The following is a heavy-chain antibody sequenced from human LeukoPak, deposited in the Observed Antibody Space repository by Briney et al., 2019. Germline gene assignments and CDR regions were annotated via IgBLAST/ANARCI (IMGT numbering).Heavy chain of an antibody. CDR3: ARDGGLYSVVRGADYNCFDY. Sequence: PGGSLRLSCAASGFTFSRYGIHWVRQVPGKGLEWLTFIRYDGSSQHYADSVKGRFTITRDKFKNTVYLQMNSLRVEDTAVYYCARDGGLYSVVRGADYNCFDYWGQGTLVTVSS. V-gene: IGHV3-30*02. CDR2: IRYDGSSQ. J-gene: IGHJ4*02. D-gene: IGHD3-10*01. CDR1: GFTFSRYG.